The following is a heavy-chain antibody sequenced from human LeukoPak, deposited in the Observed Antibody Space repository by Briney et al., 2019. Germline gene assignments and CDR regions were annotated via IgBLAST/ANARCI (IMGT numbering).Heavy chain of an antibody. CDR3: AKVRLRFLTTPTDAFDI. CDR2: ISGSGSST. Sequence: GGSLRLSCAASGFTFHSYAMSWVRQAPGKGLEWVSLISGSGSSTYYADSVKGRFTISRDNSKNTLYLQTNSLSAEDTAVYYCAKVRLRFLTTPTDAFDIWGQGTMVTVSS. D-gene: IGHD3-3*01. CDR1: GFTFHSYA. J-gene: IGHJ3*02. V-gene: IGHV3-23*01.